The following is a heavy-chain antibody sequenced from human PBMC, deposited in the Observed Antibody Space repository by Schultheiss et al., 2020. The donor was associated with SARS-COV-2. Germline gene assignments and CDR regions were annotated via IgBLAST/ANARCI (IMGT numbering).Heavy chain of an antibody. J-gene: IGHJ6*02. Sequence: GGSLRLSCAASGFTFSSYAMHWVRQAPGKGLEWVSSISSSSSYIYYADSVKGRFTISRDNAKNTLYLQMNSLRAEDTAVYYCARDKVVGALDVWGQGTTVTVSS. CDR3: ARDKVVGALDV. CDR2: ISSSSSYI. D-gene: IGHD1-26*01. V-gene: IGHV3-21*01. CDR1: GFTFSSYA.